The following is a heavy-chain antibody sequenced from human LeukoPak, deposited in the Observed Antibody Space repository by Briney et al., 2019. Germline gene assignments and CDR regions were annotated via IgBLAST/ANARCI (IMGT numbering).Heavy chain of an antibody. Sequence: PGGSLRLSCVASGFTFEDYGMSWVRHAPGKGLEWVSSISSSSSYITYADSVKGRFTISRDNAKNSLYLQMNSLRAEDTAVYYCARDFYYDSSGYYDYWGQGTLVTVSS. V-gene: IGHV3-21*01. CDR2: ISSSSSYI. CDR1: GFTFEDYG. J-gene: IGHJ4*02. D-gene: IGHD3-22*01. CDR3: ARDFYYDSSGYYDY.